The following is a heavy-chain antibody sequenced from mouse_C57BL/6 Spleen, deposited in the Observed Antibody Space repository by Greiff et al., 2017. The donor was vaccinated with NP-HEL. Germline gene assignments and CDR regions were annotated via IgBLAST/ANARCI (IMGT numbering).Heavy chain of an antibody. CDR1: GFTFSDYY. J-gene: IGHJ4*01. Sequence: EVKLMESGGGLVQPGGSLKLSCAASGFTFSDYYMYWVRQTPEKRLEWVAYISNGGGSTYYPDTVKGRFTISRDHAKNTLYLQMSRLKSEDTAMYYCARGGPTTGAMDYWGQGTSVTVSS. CDR2: ISNGGGST. D-gene: IGHD1-1*01. V-gene: IGHV5-12*01. CDR3: ARGGPTTGAMDY.